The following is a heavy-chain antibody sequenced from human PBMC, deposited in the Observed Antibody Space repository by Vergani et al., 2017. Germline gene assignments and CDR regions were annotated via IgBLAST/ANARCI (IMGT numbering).Heavy chain of an antibody. J-gene: IGHJ3*02. D-gene: IGHD3-22*01. Sequence: EVQLVESGGGLVKPGGSLRLSCAASGFTFSSYSMNWVRQAPGKGLEWVSSISSSSSYIYYADSVKGRFTISRDNAKNSLYLQMNSLRAEDTALYYCAKGRTYDSSGYYDAFDIWGQGTMVTVSS. CDR2: ISSSSSYI. V-gene: IGHV3-21*04. CDR1: GFTFSSYS. CDR3: AKGRTYDSSGYYDAFDI.